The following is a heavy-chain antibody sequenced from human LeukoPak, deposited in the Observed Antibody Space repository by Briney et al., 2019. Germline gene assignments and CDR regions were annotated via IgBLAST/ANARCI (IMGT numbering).Heavy chain of an antibody. J-gene: IGHJ3*02. CDR3: ARGQTPSGIVGATSAFDI. D-gene: IGHD1-26*01. CDR1: GYTFSNYG. V-gene: IGHV1-18*01. CDR2: ISAYNGDT. Sequence: GASVKVSCKAAGYTFSNYGINWVRQAPGQGLEWMGWISAYNGDTNYAQKLQDRVTMTTDTSTSTAYMELRSLRSDDTAVYYCARGQTPSGIVGATSAFDIWGQGTMVTVSS.